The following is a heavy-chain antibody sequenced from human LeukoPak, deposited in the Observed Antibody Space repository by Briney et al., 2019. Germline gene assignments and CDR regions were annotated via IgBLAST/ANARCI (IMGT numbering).Heavy chain of an antibody. Sequence: ASVKVSCKASGYTFTGYYMHWVRQAPGQGPEWMGWINPNSGGTNYAQKFQGRVTMTRDTSISTAYMELSRLRSDDTAVYYCARDITPGYYYYMDVWGKGTTVTVSS. D-gene: IGHD3-10*01. CDR2: INPNSGGT. J-gene: IGHJ6*03. V-gene: IGHV1-2*02. CDR1: GYTFTGYY. CDR3: ARDITPGYYYYMDV.